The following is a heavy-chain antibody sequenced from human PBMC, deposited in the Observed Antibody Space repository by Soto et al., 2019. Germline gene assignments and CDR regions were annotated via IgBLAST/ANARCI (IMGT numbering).Heavy chain of an antibody. D-gene: IGHD1-1*01. CDR3: AKARAYSTGNYFYGMNV. V-gene: IGHV3-9*01. CDR1: GFVFDDFA. J-gene: IGHJ6*02. Sequence: EVRLVESGGGLVKPGRSLRLSCAASGFVFDDFAMHWVRQARGKGLEWVSGISWNSGYIGYAASVKGRFTISRDNSKRSLYLQMNSLTAEDTALSYCAKARAYSTGNYFYGMNVWGQGTTVTVSS. CDR2: ISWNSGYI.